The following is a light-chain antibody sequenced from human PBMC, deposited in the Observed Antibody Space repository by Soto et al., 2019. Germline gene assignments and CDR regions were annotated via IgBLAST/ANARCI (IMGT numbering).Light chain of an antibody. CDR3: QQYNNWPPAIT. Sequence: EIVMTQSPATLSVSPGERATISCRASQSVSSNLAWYQQKPGQAPRLLIYGASTRATGIPARFSGSGSGTEFTLTICSLQSEDFAVYYCQQYNNWPPAITFGQGTRLEIK. CDR1: QSVSSN. V-gene: IGKV3-15*01. J-gene: IGKJ5*01. CDR2: GAS.